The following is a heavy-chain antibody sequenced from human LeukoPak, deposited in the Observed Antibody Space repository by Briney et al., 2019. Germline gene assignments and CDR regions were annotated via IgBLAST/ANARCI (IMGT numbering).Heavy chain of an antibody. CDR1: GYTFTGYY. V-gene: IGHV1-18*04. D-gene: IGHD3-22*01. CDR3: ARVVDYYDSSGYNYDRDYYYYYGMDV. Sequence: AASVKVSCKASGYTFTGYYMHWVRQAPGQGLEWMGWISAYNGNTNYAQKLQGRVTMTTDRSTSTAYMELRSLRSDDTAVYYCARVVDYYDSSGYNYDRDYYYYYGMDVWGQGTTVTVSS. CDR2: ISAYNGNT. J-gene: IGHJ6*02.